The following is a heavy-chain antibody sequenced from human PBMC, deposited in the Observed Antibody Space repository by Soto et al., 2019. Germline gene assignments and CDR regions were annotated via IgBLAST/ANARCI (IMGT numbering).Heavy chain of an antibody. V-gene: IGHV4-59*01. CDR3: ARICYERSGSGAFDY. D-gene: IGHD2-15*01. Sequence: SETLSLTCTVSGGSINGYYWIWIRQPPGEGLEWIAYIYSSGTSNYNPSLKSRVTISVDTSKNHFSLNLSSVTATDTAGYYCARICYERSGSGAFDYWGQGTLVTVSS. CDR2: IYSSGTS. CDR1: GGSINGYY. J-gene: IGHJ4*02.